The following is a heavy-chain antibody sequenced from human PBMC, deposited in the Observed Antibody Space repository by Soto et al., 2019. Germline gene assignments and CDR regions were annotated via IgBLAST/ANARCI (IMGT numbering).Heavy chain of an antibody. V-gene: IGHV4-61*01. Sequence: SETLSLTCTVSGGSVSTGMRYWGWVRQPPGKALEFIGYMYKTGETLLNSSLKSRVTLSMETSKNQFSLTLSSVTAADTAVYFCMKAHESGDFLGMSVWGPGTTVTVSS. CDR3: MKAHESGDFLGMSV. D-gene: IGHD3-10*01. CDR2: MYKTGET. CDR1: GGSVSTGMRY. J-gene: IGHJ6*02.